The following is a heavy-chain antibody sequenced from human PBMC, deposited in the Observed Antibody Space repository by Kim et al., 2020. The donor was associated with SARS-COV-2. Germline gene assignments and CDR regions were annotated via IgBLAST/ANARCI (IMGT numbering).Heavy chain of an antibody. J-gene: IGHJ6*02. Sequence: SETLSLTCTVSGGSISSYYWSWIRQPPGKGLEWIGYIYYSGSTNYNPSLKSRVTISVDTSKNQFSLKLSSVTAADTAVYYCARGMSGGSFLNYYYGMDVWGQGTTVTVSS. V-gene: IGHV4-59*13. CDR2: IYYSGST. D-gene: IGHD2-15*01. CDR3: ARGMSGGSFLNYYYGMDV. CDR1: GGSISSYY.